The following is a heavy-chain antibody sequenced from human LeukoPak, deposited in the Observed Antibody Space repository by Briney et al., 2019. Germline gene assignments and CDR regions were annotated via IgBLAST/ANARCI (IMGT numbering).Heavy chain of an antibody. CDR3: ARAPVAATYWFDP. Sequence: SETLSLTCTVSSGSISSYYWSWIRQPPGKGLEWIGYIYYSGSTNYNPSLKSRVTISVDTSKNQFSLKLSSVTAADTAVYYCARAPVAATYWFDPWGQGTLVTVSS. D-gene: IGHD2-15*01. CDR1: SGSISSYY. CDR2: IYYSGST. J-gene: IGHJ5*02. V-gene: IGHV4-59*01.